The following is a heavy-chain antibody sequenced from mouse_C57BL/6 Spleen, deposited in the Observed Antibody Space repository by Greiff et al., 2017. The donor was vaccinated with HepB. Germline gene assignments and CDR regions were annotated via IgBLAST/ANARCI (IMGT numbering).Heavy chain of an antibody. V-gene: IGHV5-6*01. CDR3: ARRIYYGSSHYAMDY. D-gene: IGHD1-1*01. Sequence: EVQRVESGGDLVKPGGSLKLSCAASGFTFSSYGMSWVRQTPDKRLEWVATISSGGSYTYYPDSVKGRFTISRDNAKNTLYLQMSSLKSEDTAMYYCARRIYYGSSHYAMDYWGQGTSVTVSS. CDR2: ISSGGSYT. CDR1: GFTFSSYG. J-gene: IGHJ4*01.